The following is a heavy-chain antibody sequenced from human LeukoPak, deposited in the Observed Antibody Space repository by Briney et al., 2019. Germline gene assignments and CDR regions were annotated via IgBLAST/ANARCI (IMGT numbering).Heavy chain of an antibody. CDR1: GFTFSSHG. D-gene: IGHD2-2*01. CDR2: ISNDGTNK. Sequence: GGSLRLSCAASGFTFSSHGMHWVRQAPGKGLEWVAVISNDGTNKNYVDSVKRRFTISRDNSKNTLYLQMNSLRTEDTAVYYCAKGCSGSTTCYLIDYWGQGTLVTVSS. CDR3: AKGCSGSTTCYLIDY. V-gene: IGHV3-30*18. J-gene: IGHJ4*02.